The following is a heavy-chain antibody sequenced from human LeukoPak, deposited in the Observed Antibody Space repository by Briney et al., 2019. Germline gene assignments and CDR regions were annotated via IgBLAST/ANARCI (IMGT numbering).Heavy chain of an antibody. D-gene: IGHD3-10*01. CDR1: AFTFSSYS. CDR2: INGDGSST. Sequence: PGGSLRLSCEASAFTFSSYSMNWVRQAPGKGLVWVSRINGDGSSTSYADSVKGRFTMSRDNAKNTLYLQMNSLRAEDTAVYYCGGSRRENWFDPWGQGTLVTVSS. V-gene: IGHV3-74*01. CDR3: GGSRRENWFDP. J-gene: IGHJ5*02.